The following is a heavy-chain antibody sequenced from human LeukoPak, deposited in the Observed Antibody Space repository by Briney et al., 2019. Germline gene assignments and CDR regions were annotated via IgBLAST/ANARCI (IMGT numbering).Heavy chain of an antibody. CDR1: GFTFRNFA. J-gene: IGHJ4*02. D-gene: IGHD4/OR15-4a*01. V-gene: IGHV3-23*01. CDR3: AKDPRSYGGHHFDA. CDR2: IHGGGERT. Sequence: GGSLRLSCEASGFTFRNFAMSWVRQAPGKGLEWVSAIHGGGERTYYADSVKGRFTISRDNSKNTLYLQLSSLRVEDTAVHYCAKDPRSYGGHHFDAWGQGILVTVSS.